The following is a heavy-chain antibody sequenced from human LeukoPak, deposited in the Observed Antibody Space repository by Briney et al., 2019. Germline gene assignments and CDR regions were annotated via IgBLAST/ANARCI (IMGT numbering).Heavy chain of an antibody. J-gene: IGHJ4*02. CDR1: GGSFSSYY. CDR2: INHSGST. CDR3: ARLYTSDIKYDY. Sequence: PSETLSLTCAVYGGSFSSYYWSWIRQPPGKGLEWIGQINHSGSTNYSPSLKSRVTISVDTSKNQFSLKLTSVTAADTAVYYCARLYTSDIKYDYWGQGTLVTVSS. D-gene: IGHD6-6*01. V-gene: IGHV4-34*01.